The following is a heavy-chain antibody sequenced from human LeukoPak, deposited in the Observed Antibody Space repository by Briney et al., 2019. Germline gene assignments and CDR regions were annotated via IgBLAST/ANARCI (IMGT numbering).Heavy chain of an antibody. J-gene: IGHJ4*02. CDR3: VRLLDIDY. D-gene: IGHD1-1*01. CDR1: GFTFRNYW. V-gene: IGHV3-74*01. Sequence: GGSLRLSCAASGFTFRNYWMHLVRQAPGKGLVWDSRISRDVATTHYAGSVKGRFTISRDNAKNMVYLQMDSLSAEDTAVYYCVRLLDIDYWGQGTLVTVSS. CDR2: ISRDVATT.